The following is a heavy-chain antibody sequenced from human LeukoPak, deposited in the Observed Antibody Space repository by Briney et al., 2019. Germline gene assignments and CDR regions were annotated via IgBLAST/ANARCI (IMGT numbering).Heavy chain of an antibody. Sequence: ASVKVSYKASGGTFSSYAISWVRQAPGQGLEWMGGIIPIFGTANYAQKFQGRVRITTDESTSTAYMELSSLRSEDTAVYYCARVWFGELSYMDVWGKGTTVTVSS. V-gene: IGHV1-69*05. J-gene: IGHJ6*03. CDR3: ARVWFGELSYMDV. D-gene: IGHD3-10*01. CDR2: IIPIFGTA. CDR1: GGTFSSYA.